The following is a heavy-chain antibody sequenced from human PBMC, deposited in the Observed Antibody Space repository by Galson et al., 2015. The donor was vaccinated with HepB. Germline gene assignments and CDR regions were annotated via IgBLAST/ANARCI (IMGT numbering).Heavy chain of an antibody. CDR1: GFTFSSYW. J-gene: IGHJ6*02. CDR3: AKDSGYYDFWSWYYYYYYGMDV. Sequence: SLRLSCAASGFTFSSYWMSWVRQAPGKGLEWVANINQDGSEKYDEDAVKGRFTISRDNAKNSLHLKMNSLRAEDTAVYYWAKDSGYYDFWSWYYYYYYGMDVWGQGTTVTVSS. V-gene: IGHV3-7*01. CDR2: INQDGSEK. D-gene: IGHD3-3*01.